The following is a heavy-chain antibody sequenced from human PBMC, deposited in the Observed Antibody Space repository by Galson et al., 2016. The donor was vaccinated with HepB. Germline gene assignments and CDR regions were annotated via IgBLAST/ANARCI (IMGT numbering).Heavy chain of an antibody. Sequence: SLRLSCAASGFTFNYYAMGWVRQAPGKGLEWVSVISGRDFTTYYGDSVKGRFTISRDNSKNTLYLQMNSLRAEDTAVYYCAKRLGYCTYGECRGPSDIWGQGTMVTVSS. J-gene: IGHJ3*02. D-gene: IGHD2-8*01. CDR1: GFTFNYYA. V-gene: IGHV3-23*01. CDR3: AKRLGYCTYGECRGPSDI. CDR2: ISGRDFTT.